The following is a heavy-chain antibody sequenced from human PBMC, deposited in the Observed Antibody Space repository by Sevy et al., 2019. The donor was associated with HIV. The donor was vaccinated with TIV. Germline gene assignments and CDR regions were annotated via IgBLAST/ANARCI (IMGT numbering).Heavy chain of an antibody. V-gene: IGHV1-46*02. CDR2: INPSGGST. J-gene: IGHJ4*02. CDR1: GYNFNNYY. CDR3: VRVYYYDYSGPGY. D-gene: IGHD3-22*01. Sequence: ASVKVSCKASGYNFNNYYMHWVRQAPGQGLEWMGVINPSGGSTSYAQKFQGRVTVTRDTSTSTVYMELSSLRSEDTAVYYCVRVYYYDYSGPGYWGQGTLVTVSS.